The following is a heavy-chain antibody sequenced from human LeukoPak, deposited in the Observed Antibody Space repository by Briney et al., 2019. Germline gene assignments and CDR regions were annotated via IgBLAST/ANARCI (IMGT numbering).Heavy chain of an antibody. CDR1: GFTFSNYW. CDR2: IKEDGSEK. Sequence: GGSLRLSCAASGFTFSNYWMSWVRQAPGKGLEWVANIKEDGSEKYYVYSVKGRFTISRDNAKNSLYLQMSSLRDEDTAVYYCARGRRDTQYQVFDYWGQGTLVTVSS. V-gene: IGHV3-7*01. D-gene: IGHD2-2*01. CDR3: ARGRRDTQYQVFDY. J-gene: IGHJ4*02.